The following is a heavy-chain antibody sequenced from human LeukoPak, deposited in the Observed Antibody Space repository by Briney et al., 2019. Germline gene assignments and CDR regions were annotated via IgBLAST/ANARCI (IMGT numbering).Heavy chain of an antibody. Sequence: SVKVSFKASGGTFSSYAISWVRQAPGQRLEWMGRIIPILGIANYAQKFQGRVTITADKSMSTAYMELSSLRSEDTAVYYCARDRVPNYDILTGYYQTGYYYYGMDVWGQGTTVTVSS. J-gene: IGHJ6*02. D-gene: IGHD3-9*01. CDR3: ARDRVPNYDILTGYYQTGYYYYGMDV. V-gene: IGHV1-69*04. CDR2: IIPILGIA. CDR1: GGTFSSYA.